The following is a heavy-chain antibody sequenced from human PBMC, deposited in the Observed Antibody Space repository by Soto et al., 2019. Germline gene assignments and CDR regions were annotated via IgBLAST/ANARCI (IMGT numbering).Heavy chain of an antibody. CDR2: INHSGST. D-gene: IGHD1-26*01. Sequence: SETLSLTCAVYGGSFSGYYWSWIRQPPGKGLEWIGEINHSGSTNYNPSLKSRVTISVDTSKNQFSLKLSSVTAADTAVYYCARGGFKAATDYWGQGTLVTVSS. V-gene: IGHV4-34*01. CDR3: ARGGFKAATDY. CDR1: GGSFSGYY. J-gene: IGHJ4*02.